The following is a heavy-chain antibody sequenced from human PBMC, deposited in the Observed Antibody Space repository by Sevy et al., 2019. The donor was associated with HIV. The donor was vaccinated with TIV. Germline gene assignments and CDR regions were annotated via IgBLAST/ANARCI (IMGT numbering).Heavy chain of an antibody. CDR1: GFAFSDYA. CDR3: AKAHADCSGGTCYTAHYYYDMDV. V-gene: IGHV3-30*18. J-gene: IGHJ6*02. D-gene: IGHD2-15*01. Sequence: GGSLRLSCAASGFAFSDYAMHWVRQAPGKGLEWVAAISYAGDSKYFADSVKGRFTVSKDNSKNTLYLEMNSLRAEDTAVYYCAKAHADCSGGTCYTAHYYYDMDVWGRGATVTGSS. CDR2: ISYAGDSK.